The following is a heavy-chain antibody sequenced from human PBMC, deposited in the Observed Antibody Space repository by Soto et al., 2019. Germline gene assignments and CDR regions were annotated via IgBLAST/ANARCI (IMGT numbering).Heavy chain of an antibody. Sequence: GASVKVSCKSSGYTFTSRYMHWVRQATGQDFEWMGWMNPNNGNTVYAQKFQGRVTMTRDTSKSTAFMELSSLTSEDTAVYYCARGPRNWGVDYWGQGTLVTVSS. J-gene: IGHJ4*02. CDR3: ARGPRNWGVDY. V-gene: IGHV1-8*01. CDR2: MNPNNGNT. D-gene: IGHD7-27*01. CDR1: GYTFTSRY.